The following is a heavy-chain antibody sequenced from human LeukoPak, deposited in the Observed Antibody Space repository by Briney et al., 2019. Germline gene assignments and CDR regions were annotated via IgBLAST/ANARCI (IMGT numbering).Heavy chain of an antibody. CDR1: GFTFSSYA. J-gene: IGHJ4*02. D-gene: IGHD3-10*01. Sequence: PGGSLRLSCSASGFTFSSYAMHWVRQAPGKGLEYVSAIGSNGGSTYYADSVKGRFTISRDNSKNTLYLQMSSLRAEDTAVYYCVKDFGGIMKVDYWGQGTLVTVSS. CDR2: IGSNGGST. CDR3: VKDFGGIMKVDY. V-gene: IGHV3-64D*06.